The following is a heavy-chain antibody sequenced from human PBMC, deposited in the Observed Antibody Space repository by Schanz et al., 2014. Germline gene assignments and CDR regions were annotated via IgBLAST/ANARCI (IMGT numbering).Heavy chain of an antibody. J-gene: IGHJ4*02. V-gene: IGHV3-7*01. CDR2: IKQDGIEK. CDR3: ARDKGGYYPFDY. Sequence: VQLVESGGGVVQPGGSLRLSCAASGFAFRNYGMHWARQAPGKGLEWVANIKQDGIEKYYVDSVKGRFTISRDNAKNSLYLQMNSLTADDTAVYYCARDKGGYYPFDYWGRGTLVTVSS. CDR1: GFAFRNYG. D-gene: IGHD3-3*01.